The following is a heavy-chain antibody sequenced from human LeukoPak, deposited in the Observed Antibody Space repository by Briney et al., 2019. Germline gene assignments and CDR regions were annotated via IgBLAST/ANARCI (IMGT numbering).Heavy chain of an antibody. CDR1: GYTFTSYY. Sequence: ASVTVSCKASGYTFTSYYMHWVRQAPGQGLEWMGLINRSGGSTSYAQKFQGRVTMTRDTSTSTVYMELSSLRSEDTAVHYCARASSLAKTYCGGDCESAGSGEYFQHWGQGTLVTVSS. V-gene: IGHV1-46*01. D-gene: IGHD2-21*02. CDR2: INRSGGST. CDR3: ARASSLAKTYCGGDCESAGSGEYFQH. J-gene: IGHJ1*01.